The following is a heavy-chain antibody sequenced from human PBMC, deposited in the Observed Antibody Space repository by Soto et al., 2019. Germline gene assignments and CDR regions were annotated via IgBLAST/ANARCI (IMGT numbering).Heavy chain of an antibody. J-gene: IGHJ6*02. V-gene: IGHV4-30-4*01. D-gene: IGHD6-6*01. Sequence: SETLSLTCTVSGGSINSGNYYWSWIRQHPGKGLEWIGYIYYSGSTYYSPSLKSRVTISVDTSKNQYSLKLSSVTAADTAVYYCVRVGYSSSSGYYVMDVWGQGTTVTVSS. CDR1: GGSINSGNYY. CDR3: VRVGYSSSSGYYVMDV. CDR2: IYYSGST.